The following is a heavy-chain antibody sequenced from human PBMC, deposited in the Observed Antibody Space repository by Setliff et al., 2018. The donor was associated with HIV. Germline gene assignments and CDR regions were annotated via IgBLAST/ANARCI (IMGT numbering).Heavy chain of an antibody. CDR1: GGSISSSSHY. CDR2: IYYSGSI. D-gene: IGHD2-8*01. J-gene: IGHJ4*02. V-gene: IGHV4-39*01. Sequence: SETLSLTRTVSGGSISSSSHYWGWIRQPPGKGLEWIGNIYYSGSIYYNPSLKSRVTISVDTSKNQFSLRLSSVTAADTAVYYCAGGSMYAYWGQGTLVTVSS. CDR3: AGGSMYAY.